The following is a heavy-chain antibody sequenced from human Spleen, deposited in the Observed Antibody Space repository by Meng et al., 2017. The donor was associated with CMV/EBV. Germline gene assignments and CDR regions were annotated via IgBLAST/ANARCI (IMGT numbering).Heavy chain of an antibody. D-gene: IGHD6-6*01. J-gene: IGHJ6*02. CDR1: GFTFSSYS. Sequence: GGSLRLSCAASGFTFSSYSMSWVRQAPGKGLEWVSVIYSGGSSTSYADPVKGRFTISRDNSKNTLFLQMNSLRAGDTAVYYCAKDTRTGGVALRPTGYGMDVWGQGTTVTAP. CDR3: AKDTRTGGVALRPTGYGMDV. CDR2: IYSGGSST. V-gene: IGHV3-23*03.